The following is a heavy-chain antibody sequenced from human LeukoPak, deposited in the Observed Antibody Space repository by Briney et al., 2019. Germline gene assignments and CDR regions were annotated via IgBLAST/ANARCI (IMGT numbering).Heavy chain of an antibody. Sequence: SETLSLTCDVSGDFFRSYWWGWVRQPARKGLEWIGRIYATGSTNFNPSLKSRLTMSMDTSTNQFSLKLTSVTAADTAVYFCARQGYTASYYFLDSWSQGILVTVSS. CDR1: GDFFRSYW. V-gene: IGHV4-4*07. CDR2: IYATGST. CDR3: ARQGYTASYYFLDS. J-gene: IGHJ4*02. D-gene: IGHD1-26*01.